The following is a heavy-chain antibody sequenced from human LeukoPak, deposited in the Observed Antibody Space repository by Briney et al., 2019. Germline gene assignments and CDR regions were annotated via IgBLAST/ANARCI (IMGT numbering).Heavy chain of an antibody. V-gene: IGHV4-4*07. J-gene: IGHJ4*02. D-gene: IGHD6-19*01. CDR1: GGSISSYY. CDR2: IYSSGSI. CDR3: ARDRSGWYGSDY. Sequence: PSETLSLTCSVSGGSISSYYWSWIRQPAGKGLEWIGRIYSSGSINYNPSLKSRVTMSVDTSKSQFSLKLSSVTAADAAVYYCARDRSGWYGSDYWGQGTLVTVSS.